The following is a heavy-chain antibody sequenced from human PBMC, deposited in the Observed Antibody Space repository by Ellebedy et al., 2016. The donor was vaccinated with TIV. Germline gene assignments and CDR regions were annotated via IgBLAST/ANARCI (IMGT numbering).Heavy chain of an antibody. J-gene: IGHJ4*02. V-gene: IGHV3-21*01. Sequence: GESLKISXAASGFNLRGFSMHWVRQAPGKGLEWVASISSSSTNIFYGDSVKGRFTISRDNANSSLSLQMNSLRAEDSATYFCVRGGGKKDPGNYGSCWGQGTLVTVSS. CDR1: GFNLRGFS. D-gene: IGHD3-22*01. CDR3: VRGGGKKDPGNYGSC. CDR2: ISSSSTNI.